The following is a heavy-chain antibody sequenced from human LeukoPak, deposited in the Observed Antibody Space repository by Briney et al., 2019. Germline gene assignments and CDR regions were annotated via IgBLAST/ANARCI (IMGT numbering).Heavy chain of an antibody. J-gene: IGHJ5*02. CDR1: GYTFTYYY. CDR2: INPSGGSP. V-gene: IGHV1-46*01. D-gene: IGHD2-15*01. Sequence: ASVKVSCKASGYTFTYYYIHWVRQAPGQGLEWMGIINPSGGSPSYTQKFQGRVTITADKSTSTAYMELSSLRSEDTAVYYCASVVAANYWFDPWGQGTLVTVSS. CDR3: ASVVAANYWFDP.